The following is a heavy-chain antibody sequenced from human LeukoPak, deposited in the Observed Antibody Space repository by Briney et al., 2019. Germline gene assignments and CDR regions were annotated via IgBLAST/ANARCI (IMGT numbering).Heavy chain of an antibody. CDR3: ARGGYRKNYYYYYYMDV. V-gene: IGHV3-30*04. J-gene: IGHJ6*03. Sequence: SGGSLRLSCVASGFTLSNYAMHWVRQAPGKGLEWVAVFSKEDTDKFYADSVKGRFTLSRDKSKNTLYLHMNSLRAEDTAVYFCARGGYRKNYYYYYYMDVWGTGTTVTVSS. CDR2: FSKEDTDK. CDR1: GFTLSNYA. D-gene: IGHD3-22*01.